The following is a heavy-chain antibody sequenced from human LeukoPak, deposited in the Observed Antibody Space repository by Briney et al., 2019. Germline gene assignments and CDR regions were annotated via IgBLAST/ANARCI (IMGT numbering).Heavy chain of an antibody. D-gene: IGHD3-22*01. CDR2: ISRNSGSI. CDR1: GFTFADYA. Sequence: GRSLRLSCAASGFTFADYAMHWVRQAPGQGLEWGSGISRNSGSIGYAESVKGRFTISRDNAKSSLYLQMNSLRSEDTALYYCAKDGGYVYLNWYIDLWGRGNLVTVSS. V-gene: IGHV3-9*01. CDR3: AKDGGYVYLNWYIDL. J-gene: IGHJ2*01.